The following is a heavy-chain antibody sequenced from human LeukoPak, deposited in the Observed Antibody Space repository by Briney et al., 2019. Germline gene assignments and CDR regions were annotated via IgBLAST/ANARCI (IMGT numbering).Heavy chain of an antibody. V-gene: IGHV3-30-3*01. D-gene: IGHD4-23*01. CDR3: ARPRTNYGGNSDFDY. Sequence: GGSLRLSCAASRFTFSSDAMHWVRQAPGKGLEWVAVISYDGSNKYYADSVKGRFTISRDNSKNTLYLQMNSLRAEDTAVYYCARPRTNYGGNSDFDYWGQGTLVTVSS. J-gene: IGHJ4*02. CDR2: ISYDGSNK. CDR1: RFTFSSDA.